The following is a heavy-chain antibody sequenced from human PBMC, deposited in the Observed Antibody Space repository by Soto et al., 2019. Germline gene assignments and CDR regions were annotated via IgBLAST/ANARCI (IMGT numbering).Heavy chain of an antibody. J-gene: IGHJ4*02. V-gene: IGHV3-9*01. CDR1: GFTFDDYA. D-gene: IGHD4-17*01. CDR3: AKGLTTVVTRFDY. Sequence: DVQLVESGGGLVQPGRSLRLSCAASGFTFDDYAMHWVRQAPGKGLEWVSAISWNSGSIGYADSVKGRFTISRDNAKNSLYLQMNSLRAEDTALYYCAKGLTTVVTRFDYWGQGTLVTVSS. CDR2: ISWNSGSI.